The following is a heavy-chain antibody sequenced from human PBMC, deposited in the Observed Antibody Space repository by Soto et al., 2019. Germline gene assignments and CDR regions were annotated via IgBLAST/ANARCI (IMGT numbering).Heavy chain of an antibody. CDR1: GGSVSSGSYY. V-gene: IGHV4-61*01. CDR3: AREVLGSGYYYVSGMDV. J-gene: IGHJ6*02. CDR2: IYYSGST. D-gene: IGHD3-22*01. Sequence: SETLSLTCTVSGGSVSSGSYYWSWIRQPPGKGLEWIGYIYYSGSTNYNPSLKSRVTISVDTSKNQFSLKLSSVTAADTAVYYCAREVLGSGYYYVSGMDVWAQGTTVTVSS.